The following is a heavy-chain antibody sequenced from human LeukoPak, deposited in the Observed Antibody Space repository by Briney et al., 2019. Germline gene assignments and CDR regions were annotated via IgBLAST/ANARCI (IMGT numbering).Heavy chain of an antibody. CDR3: TAWKYYDYVGYFDY. V-gene: IGHV3-15*01. CDR1: GFTFSNAW. D-gene: IGHD3-16*01. CDR2: IKSKTDGGTT. Sequence: GGSLRLSCAASGFTFSNAWMSWVRQAPGKGREWVGRIKSKTDGGTTDYAAPVKGRFTISRDDSKNTLYLQMNSLKTEDTAVYYCTAWKYYDYVGYFDYWGQGTLVTVSS. J-gene: IGHJ4*02.